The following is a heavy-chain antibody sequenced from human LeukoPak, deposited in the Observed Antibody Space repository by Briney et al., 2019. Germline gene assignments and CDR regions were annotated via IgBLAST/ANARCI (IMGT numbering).Heavy chain of an antibody. J-gene: IGHJ6*03. V-gene: IGHV4-39*01. CDR2: IYYSGST. CDR1: GGSISSSSYY. Sequence: SETLSPTCTVSGGSISSSSYYWGWIRQPPGKGLEWIGSIYYSGSTYYNPSLKSRVTISVDTSKNQFSLKLSSVTAADTAVYYCARHRFYYYYYMDVWGKGTTVTVSS. CDR3: ARHRFYYYYYMDV. D-gene: IGHD3-16*01.